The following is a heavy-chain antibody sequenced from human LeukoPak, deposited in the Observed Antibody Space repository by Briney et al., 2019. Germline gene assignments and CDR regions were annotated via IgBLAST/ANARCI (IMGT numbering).Heavy chain of an antibody. CDR1: GGSISSYY. CDR3: ARRKLFSSGWDY. V-gene: IGHV4-59*01. J-gene: IGHJ4*02. Sequence: SETLSLTCTVSGGSISSYYWSWIRQPPGKGLEWIGYIYYSGSTNYNPSLKSRVTISVDTSKNQFSLKLSSVTAADTAVYYCARRKLFSSGWDYWGQGTLVTVSS. D-gene: IGHD6-19*01. CDR2: IYYSGST.